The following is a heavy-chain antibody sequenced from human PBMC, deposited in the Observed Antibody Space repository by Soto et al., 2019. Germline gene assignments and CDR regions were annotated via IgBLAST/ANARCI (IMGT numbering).Heavy chain of an antibody. CDR1: GDPITSYF. CDR2: VSPGGPT. V-gene: IGHV4-4*07. J-gene: IGHJ4*02. D-gene: IGHD3-10*01. Sequence: QVQLQESGPGLVKPSETLSLICTVSGDPITSYFWTWLLQPAGKGLEWTWHVSPGGPTSHNSSLKSRVSMSIVTSKNQFSLTLTSVTAADTAVYYCARSLSGFTYGSRQFYFDYWGQGTLVTVSS. CDR3: ARSLSGFTYGSRQFYFDY.